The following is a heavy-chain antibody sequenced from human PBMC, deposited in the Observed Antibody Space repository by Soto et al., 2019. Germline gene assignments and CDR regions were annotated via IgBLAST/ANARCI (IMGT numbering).Heavy chain of an antibody. J-gene: IGHJ4*02. CDR2: ISGYNGYT. D-gene: IGHD3-16*01. CDR1: GYNFNTYG. V-gene: IGHV1-18*01. CDR3: ARDRDYSHTDADIDY. Sequence: GASVKVSCKTSGYNFNTYGIIWVSQAPGQGLEWMGWISGYNGYTKYTESLEDRVTLSTDTSTSTAYLELRSLRSGDTALYFCARDRDYSHTDADIDYWGQGTLVTVSS.